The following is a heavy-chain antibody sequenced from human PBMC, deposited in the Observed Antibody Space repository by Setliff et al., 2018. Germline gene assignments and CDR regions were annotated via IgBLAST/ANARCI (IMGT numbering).Heavy chain of an antibody. Sequence: PETLSLTCTVSGASVSGNSYYWGWIRQPPGKGLEWIASTYYSGNTYYNPSLKSRVTISVDTSKNQFSLKLTSVTAADTAVYYCARAPRYFDPTGSYFDFWGQGTLVTVSS. CDR2: TYYSGNT. CDR3: ARAPRYFDPTGSYFDF. D-gene: IGHD3-22*01. V-gene: IGHV4-39*07. J-gene: IGHJ4*02. CDR1: GASVSGNSYY.